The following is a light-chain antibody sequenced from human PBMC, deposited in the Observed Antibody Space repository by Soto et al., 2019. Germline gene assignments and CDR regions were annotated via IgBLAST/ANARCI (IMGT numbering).Light chain of an antibody. CDR1: SSDVGGYNY. CDR3: CSYAGSYSVV. V-gene: IGLV2-11*01. J-gene: IGLJ2*01. CDR2: DVS. Sequence: QSVRTQPRSVSGSPGQSVTISCTGTSSDVGGYNYVSWYQQHPGKAPKLMIYDVSKRPSGVPDRFSGSKSGNTASLTISGLQAEDEADYYCCSYAGSYSVVFGGGTKVTVL.